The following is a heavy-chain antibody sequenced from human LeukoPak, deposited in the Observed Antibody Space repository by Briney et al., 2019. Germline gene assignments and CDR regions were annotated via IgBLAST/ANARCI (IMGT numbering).Heavy chain of an antibody. CDR3: AKSRSGSANWALQIFDN. V-gene: IGHV3-30-3*02. D-gene: IGHD1-1*01. Sequence: PGGSLRLSCVASGFTFSHYTMHWVRQAPGKGLEWVALILYDGSNKYYADYVKGRFTISRDNSKNSLFVQMNSLRAEDTAVYFCAKSRSGSANWALQIFDNWGQGTLVTVSS. CDR2: ILYDGSNK. CDR1: GFTFSHYT. J-gene: IGHJ4*02.